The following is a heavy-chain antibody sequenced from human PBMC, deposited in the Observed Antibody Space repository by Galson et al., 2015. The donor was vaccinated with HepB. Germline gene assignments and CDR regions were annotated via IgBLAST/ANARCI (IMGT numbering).Heavy chain of an antibody. CDR3: ATIKTDDSSSWYSVGFHY. Sequence: SVKVSCKVSGYTLTELSMHWVRQAPGKGLEWMGGFDPEDGETIYAQKFQGRVTMTEDTSTDTAYMELSSLRSEDTAVYYCATIKTDDSSSWYSVGFHYWGPGTLATVSS. CDR1: GYTLTELS. V-gene: IGHV1-24*01. CDR2: FDPEDGET. J-gene: IGHJ4*02. D-gene: IGHD6-13*01.